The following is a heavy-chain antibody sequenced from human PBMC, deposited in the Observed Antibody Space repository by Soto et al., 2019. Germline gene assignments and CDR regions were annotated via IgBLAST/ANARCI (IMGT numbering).Heavy chain of an antibody. CDR1: GYIFTSYH. V-gene: IGHV1-46*01. CDR2: INPSGGRT. D-gene: IGHD3-9*01. CDR3: ARDLHILTPYYYYYGMDV. J-gene: IGHJ6*02. Sequence: ASVKVSCKASGYIFTSYHMYWGRQAPGQGLEWMGLINPSGGRTTYAQKFQGRVTLTRDTSTSTVYMELSSLRSEDTAVYYCARDLHILTPYYYYYGMDVWGQGTTVTVSS.